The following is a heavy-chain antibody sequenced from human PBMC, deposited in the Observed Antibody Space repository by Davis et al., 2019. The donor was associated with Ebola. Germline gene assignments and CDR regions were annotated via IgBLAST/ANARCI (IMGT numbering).Heavy chain of an antibody. CDR3: ARPLGAAAGWFDP. V-gene: IGHV4-59*12. CDR2: IYYSGSA. Sequence: PGGSLRLSCTVSGGSISSYYWSWIRQPPGKGLEWIGSIYYSGSAYYNPSLKSRVTISVDTSKNQFSLKLSSVTAADTAVYYCARPLGAAAGWFDPRGQGTLVTVSS. CDR1: GGSISSYY. D-gene: IGHD6-13*01. J-gene: IGHJ5*02.